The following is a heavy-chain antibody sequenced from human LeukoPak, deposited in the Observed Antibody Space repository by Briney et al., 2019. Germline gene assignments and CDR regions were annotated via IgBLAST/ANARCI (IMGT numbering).Heavy chain of an antibody. CDR2: INSHGRST. CDR3: ARGPPDGSGSYYPGAY. V-gene: IGHV3-74*01. Sequence: GGSLRLSCAASGFTFSSYWMHWVRQAPGKGLVWVSRINSHGRSTSYADSVKGRFTISRDNAKNTLYLQMNSLRVEDTAVYYCARGPPDGSGSYYPGAYWGQGTLVTVSS. J-gene: IGHJ4*01. D-gene: IGHD3-10*01. CDR1: GFTFSSYW.